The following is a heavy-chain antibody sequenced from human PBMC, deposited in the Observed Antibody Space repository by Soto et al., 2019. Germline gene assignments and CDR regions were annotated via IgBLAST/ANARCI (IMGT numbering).Heavy chain of an antibody. J-gene: IGHJ6*02. D-gene: IGHD2-2*01. V-gene: IGHV1-69*01. CDR1: GGTFSSHS. CDR2: IIPIFGTE. CDR3: STSVYCSTTRCYYYYGLDV. Sequence: QVQLVQSGAEVKKPGSSVKVSCKVSGGTFSSHSINWVRQAPGQGPEWMGGIIPIFGTENYAQKFQGRVTITADESTSTAYMELSSLTSEDTALYYYSTSVYCSTTRCYYYYGLDVLGQGTTVIVSS.